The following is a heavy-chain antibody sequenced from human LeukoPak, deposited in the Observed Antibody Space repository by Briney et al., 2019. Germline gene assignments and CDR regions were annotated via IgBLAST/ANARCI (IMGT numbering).Heavy chain of an antibody. CDR2: IYYSGST. CDR3: ARDTGAVAGSNWFDP. V-gene: IGHV4-31*03. Sequence: SQPLSLASTVPGGSISSGGYYWSWIRQHPGKGLEWIGYIYYSGSTYYNPSLKGRATISVDTSKNQFSLKLSSVAAADTAVYYCARDTGAVAGSNWFDPWGQGTLVTVSS. D-gene: IGHD6-19*01. CDR1: GGSISSGGYY. J-gene: IGHJ5*02.